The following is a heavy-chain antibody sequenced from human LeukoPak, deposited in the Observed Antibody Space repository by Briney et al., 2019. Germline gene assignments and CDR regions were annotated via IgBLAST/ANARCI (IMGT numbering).Heavy chain of an antibody. CDR1: GYSISSGYY. CDR3: ARVGITMIVVVNYFDY. CDR2: IYHSGST. V-gene: IGHV4-38-2*02. J-gene: IGHJ4*02. Sequence: SETLSLTCTVSGYSISSGYYWGWIRQPPGKGLEWIGSIYHSGSTYYNPSLKSRVTIPVDTSKNQFSLKLSSVTAADTAVYYCARVGITMIVVVNYFDYWGQGTLVTVSS. D-gene: IGHD3-22*01.